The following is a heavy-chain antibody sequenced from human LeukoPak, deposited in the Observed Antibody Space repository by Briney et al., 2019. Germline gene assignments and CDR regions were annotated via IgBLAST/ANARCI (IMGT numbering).Heavy chain of an antibody. D-gene: IGHD1-26*01. CDR1: GFSFSTNS. J-gene: IGHJ4*02. V-gene: IGHV3-48*01. Sequence: GGSLRLSCAASGFSFSTNSMNWVRQVPGKGLEWISYISSNSATTYYADSVKGRFTISRDNAKNSLYLHMNSLRADDTAVYYCARDTRSLIDYWGQATLVTVSS. CDR3: ARDTRSLIDY. CDR2: ISSNSATT.